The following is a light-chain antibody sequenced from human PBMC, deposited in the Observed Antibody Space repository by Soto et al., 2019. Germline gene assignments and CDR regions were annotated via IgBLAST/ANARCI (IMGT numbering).Light chain of an antibody. CDR3: AAWDDSLNGHVV. J-gene: IGLJ2*01. V-gene: IGLV1-44*01. CDR2: SNN. CDR1: SSNIGSNT. Sequence: QSVLTQPPSASGTPGQRVTVSCSGISSNIGSNTVNWYQQLPGTASKLLIYSNNQRPSGVPDRFSGSHSGTSASLAISGLQSEDEADYYCAAWDDSLNGHVVFGGGTKVTVL.